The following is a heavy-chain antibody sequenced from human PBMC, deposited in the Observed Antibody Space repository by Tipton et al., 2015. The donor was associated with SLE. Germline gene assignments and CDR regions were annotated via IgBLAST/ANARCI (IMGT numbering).Heavy chain of an antibody. J-gene: IGHJ2*01. CDR1: GFTFSSYA. Sequence: LRLSCAASGFTFSSYAMSWVRQAPGKGLEWIGEINHSGSTNYNPSLKSRVTISVDTSKNQFSLKLSSVTAADTAVYYCARRGYSYGYHSSFDRWGRGTLVTVSS. CDR3: ARRGYSYGYHSSFDR. CDR2: INHSGST. V-gene: IGHV4-34*01. D-gene: IGHD5-18*01.